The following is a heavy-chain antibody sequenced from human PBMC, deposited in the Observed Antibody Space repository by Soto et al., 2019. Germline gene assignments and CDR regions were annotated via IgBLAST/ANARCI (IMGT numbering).Heavy chain of an antibody. CDR2: ISSSSSYT. CDR1: GFTFSDYY. Sequence: PGGSLRLSCAASGFTFSDYYMSWIRQAPGKGLEWVSYISSSSSYTNYADSVKGRFTISRDNAKNSLYLQMNSLRAEDTAVYYCARVGSRSGYTDYWGQGTLVTVSS. V-gene: IGHV3-11*06. J-gene: IGHJ4*02. CDR3: ARVGSRSGYTDY. D-gene: IGHD3-22*01.